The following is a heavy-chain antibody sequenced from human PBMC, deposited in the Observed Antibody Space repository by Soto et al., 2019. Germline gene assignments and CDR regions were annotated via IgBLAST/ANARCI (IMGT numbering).Heavy chain of an antibody. CDR3: ARDWGPGPYYDFWSGYYPGPIDY. CDR1: GFTFSDYY. CDR2: ISSSSSYT. D-gene: IGHD3-3*01. Sequence: PGGSLRLSCAASGFTFSDYYMIWIRQAPGKGLKWVSYISSSSSYTNYADSVKGRFTISRDNSKNTLYLQMNSLRAEDTAVYYCARDWGPGPYYDFWSGYYPGPIDYWGQGTLVTVSS. V-gene: IGHV3-11*06. J-gene: IGHJ4*02.